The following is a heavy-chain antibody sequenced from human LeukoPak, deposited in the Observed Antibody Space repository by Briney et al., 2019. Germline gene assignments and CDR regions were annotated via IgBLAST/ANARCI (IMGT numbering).Heavy chain of an antibody. Sequence: ASVKVSCESSGYTCTDFLIHWVRQAPGQGLGWVAIMNPNSSDTNVARRFRGRVAMTRDTSITTAYMVLARLDSDDTAVYYCARGLIPLSNWFDPWGQGTVVIVSS. CDR1: GYTCTDFL. CDR2: MNPNSSDT. CDR3: ARGLIPLSNWFDP. J-gene: IGHJ5*02. V-gene: IGHV1-2*02.